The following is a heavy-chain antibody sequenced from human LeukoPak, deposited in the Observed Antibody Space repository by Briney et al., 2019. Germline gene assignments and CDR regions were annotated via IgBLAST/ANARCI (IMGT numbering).Heavy chain of an antibody. D-gene: IGHD6-13*01. V-gene: IGHV3-23*01. Sequence: GGSLRLSCAASGYTFSSYAMSWVRQAPGKGLEWVSAISGSGGSTYYADSVKGRLTISRDNSKNTLYLQMNSLRAEDTAVYSCAKDRGYSSSLFDYWGQGTLVTVSS. CDR1: GYTFSSYA. CDR2: ISGSGGST. J-gene: IGHJ4*02. CDR3: AKDRGYSSSLFDY.